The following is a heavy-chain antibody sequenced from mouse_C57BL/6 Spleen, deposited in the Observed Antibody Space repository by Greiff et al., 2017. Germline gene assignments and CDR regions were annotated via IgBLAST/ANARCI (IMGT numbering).Heavy chain of an antibody. D-gene: IGHD1-1*01. J-gene: IGHJ4*01. Sequence: QVHVKQSGAELVKPGASVKISCKASGYAFSSYWMNWVKQRPGKGLEWIGQIYPGDGDTNYNGKFKGKATLTADKSSSTAYMQLSSLTSEDSAVYFCARYYYGSTYYAMDYWGQGTSVTVSS. CDR1: GYAFSSYW. V-gene: IGHV1-80*01. CDR3: ARYYYGSTYYAMDY. CDR2: IYPGDGDT.